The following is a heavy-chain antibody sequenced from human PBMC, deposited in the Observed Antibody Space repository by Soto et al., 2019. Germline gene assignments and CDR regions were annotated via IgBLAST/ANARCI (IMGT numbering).Heavy chain of an antibody. J-gene: IGHJ4*02. D-gene: IGHD4-17*01. Sequence: TSATLSLTCTVSGGSVTNSSYYWGWIRQSPWEGLEWIGSVYYRGRSYSKSSVKSRVTISVYTSKNQFSLNFNSVTASDTALYHCLSQRTTVLTQAYFDYWGPGALVTVSS. CDR2: VYYRGRS. V-gene: IGHV4-39*01. CDR1: GGSVTNSSYY. CDR3: LSQRTTVLTQAYFDY.